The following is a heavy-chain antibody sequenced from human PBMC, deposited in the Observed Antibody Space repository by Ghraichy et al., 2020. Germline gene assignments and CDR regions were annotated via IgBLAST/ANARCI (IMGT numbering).Heavy chain of an antibody. V-gene: IGHV3-48*02. J-gene: IGHJ6*02. CDR1: GFTFSSYS. CDR3: ARGSRVVRFFYYDGMDV. Sequence: ETLSLTCVGSGFTFSSYSMHWVRQSPGKGLEWVSYITGSSRTTSYADSVKGRFTISRDNAQNSLYLQMNSLRDDDTAVYYCARGSRVVRFFYYDGMDVWGQGTTVTVAS. CDR2: ITGSSRTT. D-gene: IGHD4-23*01.